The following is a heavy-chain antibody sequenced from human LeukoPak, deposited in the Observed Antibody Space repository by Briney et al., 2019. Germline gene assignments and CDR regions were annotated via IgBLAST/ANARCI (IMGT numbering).Heavy chain of an antibody. Sequence: SETLSLTCTVSGGSISSYYWSWIRQSPGKGLEWIGYIYYSGSTNYNPSLKSRVTISVDTSKNQFSLKLSSVTAADTAVYYCARFGMVRGVILGDYYMDVWGKGTTVTVSS. D-gene: IGHD3-10*01. V-gene: IGHV4-59*01. CDR1: GGSISSYY. CDR2: IYYSGST. J-gene: IGHJ6*03. CDR3: ARFGMVRGVILGDYYMDV.